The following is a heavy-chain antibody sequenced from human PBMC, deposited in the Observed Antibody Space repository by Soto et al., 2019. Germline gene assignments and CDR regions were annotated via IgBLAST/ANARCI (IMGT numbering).Heavy chain of an antibody. J-gene: IGHJ5*02. Sequence: ASVKVSCKASGYTFTGYYMHWVRQAPGQGLEWMGWTNPNSGGTNYAQKFQGRVTMTRDTSISTAYMELSRLRSDDTAVYYCARDRGRDYDYVWGSYRPNWFDPWGQGTLVTVSS. CDR3: ARDRGRDYDYVWGSYRPNWFDP. CDR1: GYTFTGYY. V-gene: IGHV1-2*02. D-gene: IGHD3-16*02. CDR2: TNPNSGGT.